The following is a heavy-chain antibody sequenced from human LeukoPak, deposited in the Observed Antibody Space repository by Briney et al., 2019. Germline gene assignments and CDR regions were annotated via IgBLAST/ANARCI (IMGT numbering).Heavy chain of an antibody. D-gene: IGHD2-15*01. Sequence: SETLSLTCTVSGGSISSYYWSWIRQPAGKGLEWMGRIYTSGSTNYNPSLKSRVTMSVDTSKNQFSLKLSSVTAADTAVYYCAREVGIVVVVAAKRAAFDIWGQGTMVTVSS. V-gene: IGHV4-4*07. CDR3: AREVGIVVVVAAKRAAFDI. CDR1: GGSISSYY. CDR2: IYTSGST. J-gene: IGHJ3*02.